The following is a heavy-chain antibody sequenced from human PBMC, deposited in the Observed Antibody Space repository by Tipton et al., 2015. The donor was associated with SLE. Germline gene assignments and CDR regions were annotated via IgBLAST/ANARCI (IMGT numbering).Heavy chain of an antibody. Sequence: TLSLTCTVSGDSISSSGYYWVWIRQPPGKGLEWVGTIYDNGNTHYNPSLKSRATISADTSKNLFSLKLSSVTAADMAVYYCARRSLLAVPKWGQGTLVTVSS. J-gene: IGHJ4*02. CDR3: ARRSLLAVPK. CDR2: IYDNGNT. V-gene: IGHV4-39*02. CDR1: GDSISSSGYY. D-gene: IGHD6-19*01.